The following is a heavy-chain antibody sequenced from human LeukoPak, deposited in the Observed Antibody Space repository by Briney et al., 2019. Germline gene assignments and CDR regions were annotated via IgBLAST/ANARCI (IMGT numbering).Heavy chain of an antibody. CDR2: MNPNSGGT. J-gene: IGHJ6*02. D-gene: IGHD3-3*01. CDR3: ARGAIFGVTTRGYGMDV. Sequence: GASVKVSCKASGYPFTTYDINWVRQAPGQGLERVAWMNPNSGGTVYAQKFQGRVTLARDTSIGTAYMELNSLRSEDTAVYYCARGAIFGVTTRGYGMDVRGQGTTVTVSS. CDR1: GYPFTTYD. V-gene: IGHV1-8*01.